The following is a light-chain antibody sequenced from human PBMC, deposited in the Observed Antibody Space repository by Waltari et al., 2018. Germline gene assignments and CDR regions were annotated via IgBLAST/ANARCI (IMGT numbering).Light chain of an antibody. CDR3: LISYSGARV. CDR1: TGTVTGGHY. CDR2: DTT. V-gene: IGLV7-46*01. J-gene: IGLJ2*01. Sequence: QTVVTQEPSLPVSPGGTVTLHCGPTTGTVTGGHYPYWFQQKPGQAPRTLIYDTTNKRTWTPARFSGSLLGGKAALTLSGAQPEDEADYYCLISYSGARVFGGGTKLTVL.